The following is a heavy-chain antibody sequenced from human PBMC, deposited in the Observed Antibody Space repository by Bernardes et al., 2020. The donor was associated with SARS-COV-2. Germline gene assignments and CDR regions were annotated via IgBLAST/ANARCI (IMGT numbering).Heavy chain of an antibody. CDR2: IRSKANSYAT. Sequence: GGSLRLSCAASGFTFSGSAMHWVRQASGKGLEWVGRIRSKANSYATAYAASVKGRFTISRDDSKNTAYLQMNSLKTEDTAVYYCTRGYVWGSSYYYYYGMDVWGQGTTVTVSS. CDR3: TRGYVWGSSYYYYYGMDV. D-gene: IGHD3-16*01. J-gene: IGHJ6*02. CDR1: GFTFSGSA. V-gene: IGHV3-73*01.